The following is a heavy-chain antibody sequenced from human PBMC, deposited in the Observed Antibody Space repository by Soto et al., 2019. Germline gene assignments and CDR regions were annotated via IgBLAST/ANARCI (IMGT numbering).Heavy chain of an antibody. CDR1: GASIGYGGFW. D-gene: IGHD5-12*01. Sequence: QLQLQEPGSGGVKTSETLSLTCTVSGASIGYGGFWWSWIRQPPGKGLEGIGYISHLENTYLHPSFKSRLTMSIDRTRNQFSLKLSSVTAADMAVYYCARGGGYDSFDYWGQGVLVTVSS. CDR3: ARGGGYDSFDY. J-gene: IGHJ4*02. CDR2: ISHLENT. V-gene: IGHV4-30-2*01.